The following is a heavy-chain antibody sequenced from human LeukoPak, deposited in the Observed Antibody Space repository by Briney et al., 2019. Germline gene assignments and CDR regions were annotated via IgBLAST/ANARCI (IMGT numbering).Heavy chain of an antibody. CDR2: ISSSSSYV. V-gene: IGHV3-21*01. Sequence: GGSLRLSCAASGFTFSSYSMNWVRQAPGKGLEWVSSISSSSSYVYYADSVKGRFTISRDNAKNSLYLQMNSLRAEDTAVYYCARDWAGSPPHFDYWGQGTLVTVSS. CDR3: ARDWAGSPPHFDY. D-gene: IGHD3-10*01. CDR1: GFTFSSYS. J-gene: IGHJ4*02.